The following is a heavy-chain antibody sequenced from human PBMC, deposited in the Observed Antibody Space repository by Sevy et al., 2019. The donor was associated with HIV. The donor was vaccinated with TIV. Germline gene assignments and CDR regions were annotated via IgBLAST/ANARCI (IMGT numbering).Heavy chain of an antibody. CDR1: GYTFTSYG. D-gene: IGHD3-22*01. CDR3: AREPQYYYDSSGYLPFYY. V-gene: IGHV1-18*01. CDR2: ISAYNGNT. J-gene: IGHJ4*02. Sequence: ASVKVSCKASGYTFTSYGISWVRQAPGQGLEWMGWISAYNGNTNYAQKLQGRVTMTTDTSTSTAYMELRSLRSDDTAVYYCAREPQYYYDSSGYLPFYYWGQGTLVTVSS.